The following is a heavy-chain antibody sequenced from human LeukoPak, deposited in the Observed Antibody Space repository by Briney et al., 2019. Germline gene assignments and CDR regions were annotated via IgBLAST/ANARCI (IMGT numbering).Heavy chain of an antibody. CDR2: ISRSGSII. Sequence: GGSLRLSCAASGFTFSSYEMNCVREAPGKGVEWVSYISRSGSIIYYADSVKGRFIISRDNAKNSLYLQMNSLRAEDTAVYYCTRDRYYYDSSGHPYYFDYWGPGTLVTVSS. J-gene: IGHJ4*02. CDR3: TRDRYYYDSSGHPYYFDY. D-gene: IGHD3-22*01. CDR1: GFTFSSYE. V-gene: IGHV3-48*03.